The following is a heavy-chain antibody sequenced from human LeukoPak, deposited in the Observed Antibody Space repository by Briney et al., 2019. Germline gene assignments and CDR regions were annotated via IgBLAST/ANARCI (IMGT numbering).Heavy chain of an antibody. CDR2: INPNSGGT. CDR3: ARERRPDPVTTSIGY. J-gene: IGHJ4*02. D-gene: IGHD4-11*01. CDR1: GYTFTGYY. V-gene: IGHV1-2*02. Sequence: ASVKVSCKASGYTFTGYYMHWVRQAPGQGLEWMGWINPNSGGTNYAQKFQGRVTMTRDTSISTAYMELSRLRSDVTAVYYCARERRPDPVTTSIGYWGQGTLVTVSS.